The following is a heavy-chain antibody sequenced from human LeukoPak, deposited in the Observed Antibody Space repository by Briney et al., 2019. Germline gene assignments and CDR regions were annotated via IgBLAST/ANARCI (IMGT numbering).Heavy chain of an antibody. CDR1: GFTFSSYG. Sequence: GGSLRLSCAASGFTFSSYGMHWVRQAPGKGLEWVAVISYDGSNKYYADSVKGRFTISRDNSKNTLYLQMNSLRAEDTAVYYCAKDPTRSSWYRVVGEIEYYFDYWGQGTLGTVSS. CDR2: ISYDGSNK. CDR3: AKDPTRSSWYRVVGEIEYYFDY. V-gene: IGHV3-30*18. J-gene: IGHJ4*02. D-gene: IGHD6-13*01.